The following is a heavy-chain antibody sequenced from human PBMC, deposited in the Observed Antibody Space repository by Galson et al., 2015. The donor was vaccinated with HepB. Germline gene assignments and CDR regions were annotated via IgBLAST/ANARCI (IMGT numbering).Heavy chain of an antibody. CDR2: ISAYNGNT. V-gene: IGHV1-18*01. Sequence: SVKVSCKASGYTFTSYGISWERQAPGQGLEWMGWISAYNGNTNYAQKLQGRVTMTTDTSTSTAYMELRSLRSDDTAVYYCARDYGSGSYYYIDYWGQGTLVTVSS. D-gene: IGHD3-10*01. CDR1: GYTFTSYG. CDR3: ARDYGSGSYYYIDY. J-gene: IGHJ4*02.